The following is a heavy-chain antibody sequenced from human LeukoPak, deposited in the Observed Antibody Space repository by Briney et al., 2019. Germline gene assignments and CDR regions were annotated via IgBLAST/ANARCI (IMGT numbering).Heavy chain of an antibody. Sequence: SGGSLRLSCAASGFTFSSYAMSWVRQAPGKGLEWVSAISGSGGSTYYADSVKGRFTISRDNSKNTLYLQMNSLRAEGTAVYYCAKELLAVAGTGVDYWGQGTLVTVSS. CDR1: GFTFSSYA. J-gene: IGHJ4*02. V-gene: IGHV3-23*01. CDR2: ISGSGGST. D-gene: IGHD6-19*01. CDR3: AKELLAVAGTGVDY.